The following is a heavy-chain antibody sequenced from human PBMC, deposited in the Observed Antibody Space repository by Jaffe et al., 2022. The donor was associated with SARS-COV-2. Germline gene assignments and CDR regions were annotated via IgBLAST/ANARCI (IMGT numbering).Heavy chain of an antibody. CDR1: GFTFSSYW. J-gene: IGHJ6*02. CDR2: IKQDGSEK. D-gene: IGHD3-16*01. V-gene: IGHV3-7*01. Sequence: EVQLVESGGGLVQPGGSLRLSCAASGFTFSSYWMSWVRQAPGKGLEWVANIKQDGSEKYYVDSVKGRFTISRDNAKNSLYLQMNSLRAEDTAVYYCARAPPLNYDYVWGTQDREWRQNHYYGMDVWGQGTTVTVSS. CDR3: ARAPPLNYDYVWGTQDREWRQNHYYGMDV.